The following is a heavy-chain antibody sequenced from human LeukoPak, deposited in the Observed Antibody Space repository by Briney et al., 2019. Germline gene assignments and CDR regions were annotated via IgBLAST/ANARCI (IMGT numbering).Heavy chain of an antibody. V-gene: IGHV4-34*01. J-gene: IGHJ4*02. CDR2: INHSGST. Sequence: SETLSLTCAAYGGSFSGYYWSWIRQPPGKGLEWIGEINHSGSTNYNPSLKSRVTISVDTSKNQFSLKLSSVTAADTAVYYCATRTGTRTTGAIDYWGQGTLVTVSS. CDR3: ATRTGTRTTGAIDY. D-gene: IGHD1-14*01. CDR1: GGSFSGYY.